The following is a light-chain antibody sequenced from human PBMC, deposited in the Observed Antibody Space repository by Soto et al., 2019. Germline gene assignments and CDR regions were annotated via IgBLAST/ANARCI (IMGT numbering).Light chain of an antibody. Sequence: QSVLTQPASVSGSPGQSITISCTGTSSDVGSYNLVSWYQQHPGKAPKLMIYEGGKRPSGVSNRFSGSKSGNTASLPISGLQAEDEADYYCCSYAGSSTWVFGGGTKLTVL. J-gene: IGLJ3*02. CDR2: EGG. V-gene: IGLV2-23*01. CDR3: CSYAGSSTWV. CDR1: SSDVGSYNL.